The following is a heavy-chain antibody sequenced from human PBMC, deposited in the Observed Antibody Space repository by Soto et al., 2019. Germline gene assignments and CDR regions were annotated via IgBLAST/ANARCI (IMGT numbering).Heavy chain of an antibody. CDR2: INAGNGNT. CDR3: ASVNGGWYYFDY. V-gene: IGHV1-3*01. D-gene: IGHD6-19*01. J-gene: IGHJ4*02. Sequence: QVQLVQSGAEVKKPGASVKVSCKASGYTFTSYAMHWVRQAPGQRLEWMGWINAGNGNTKYSQKFQGRVTITKDTYASTAYMELSSLRSEDTAVYYCASVNGGWYYFDYWGQGTLVTVSS. CDR1: GYTFTSYA.